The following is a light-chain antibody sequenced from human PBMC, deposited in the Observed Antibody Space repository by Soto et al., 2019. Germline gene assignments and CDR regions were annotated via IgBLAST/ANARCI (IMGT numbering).Light chain of an antibody. CDR1: RSDVGAHNF. J-gene: IGLJ1*01. CDR2: DVS. Sequence: QSALTQPASVSGSPGQSITISCTGTRSDVGAHNFVSWYQHHPGKAPKLIIYDVSNRPSGVPTRFSGSKSGNTATLTISGLQAEDEADYYCNACTVTNVYVLGNATKVTVL. V-gene: IGLV2-14*01. CDR3: NACTVTNVYV.